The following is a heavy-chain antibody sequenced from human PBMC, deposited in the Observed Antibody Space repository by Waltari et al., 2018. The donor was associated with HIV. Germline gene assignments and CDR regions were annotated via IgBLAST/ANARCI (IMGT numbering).Heavy chain of an antibody. CDR2: VSWNGGAV. V-gene: IGHV3-9*01. CDR1: GFTFDEFA. D-gene: IGHD3-3*01. CDR3: ARSEDGFTTEWHNWFDP. Sequence: EVQLVESGGKLVQPGKSLRLSCAASGFTFDEFAMHWVRQTPTNGLEWVSVVSWNGGAVAYADSVKGRFTISRDNAKNSLHLQMNSLRPEDTGLYYCARSEDGFTTEWHNWFDPWGQGTLVTVSS. J-gene: IGHJ5*02.